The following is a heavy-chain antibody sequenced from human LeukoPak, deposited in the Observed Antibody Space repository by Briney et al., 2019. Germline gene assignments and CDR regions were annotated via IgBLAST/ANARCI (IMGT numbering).Heavy chain of an antibody. Sequence: GGSLRLSCAASGFAFSSYSMNWVRQAPGKGLEWVSSISSSSYIYYADSVKGRFTISRDNAKNSLYLQMNSLRDEDTAVYYCASSGSYRFDYWGQGTLVTVSS. CDR1: GFAFSSYS. D-gene: IGHD1-26*01. CDR2: ISSSSYI. CDR3: ASSGSYRFDY. V-gene: IGHV3-21*01. J-gene: IGHJ4*02.